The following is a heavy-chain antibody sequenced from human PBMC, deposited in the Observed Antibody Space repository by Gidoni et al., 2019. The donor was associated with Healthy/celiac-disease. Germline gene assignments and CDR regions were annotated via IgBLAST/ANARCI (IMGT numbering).Heavy chain of an antibody. J-gene: IGHJ5*02. CDR2: INAGNGNT. CDR1: GYTFTSYA. CDR3: ARWVSWRVGWFDP. D-gene: IGHD6-13*01. Sequence: QVQLVQSGAEEKKPGASVKVSCKASGYTFTSYAMHWVRQAPGQRLEWMGWINAGNGNTKYSQKFQGRVTITRDTSASTAYMELSSLRSEDTAVYYCARWVSWRVGWFDPWGQGTLVTVSS. V-gene: IGHV1-3*05.